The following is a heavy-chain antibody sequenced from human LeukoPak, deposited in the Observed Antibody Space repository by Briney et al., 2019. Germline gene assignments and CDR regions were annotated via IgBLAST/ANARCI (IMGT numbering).Heavy chain of an antibody. CDR1: GGTFSSYA. CDR2: IIPIFGTA. V-gene: IGHV1-69*05. CDR3: ARNAENYYYHMDV. J-gene: IGHJ6*03. Sequence: ASVKVSCKASGGTFSSYAISWVRQAPGQGLEWMGGIIPIFGTANYAQKFQGRVTITTDESTSTAYMELSSLRSEDTAVYYCARNAENYYYHMDVWGKGTTVTVSS.